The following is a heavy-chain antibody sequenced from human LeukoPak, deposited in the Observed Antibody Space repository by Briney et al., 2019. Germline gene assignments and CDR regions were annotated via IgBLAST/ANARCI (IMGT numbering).Heavy chain of an antibody. V-gene: IGHV1-69*06. Sequence: GSSVKVSCKASGGTFSSYAISWVRQAPGQGLEWMGGIIPIFGTANYAQKFQGRVTITADKSTSTAYMELSSLRSEDTAVYYCARARGVIGVVITSYYYYYMDVWGKGTTVTVSS. CDR2: IIPIFGTA. D-gene: IGHD3-3*01. CDR1: GGTFSSYA. J-gene: IGHJ6*03. CDR3: ARARGVIGVVITSYYYYYMDV.